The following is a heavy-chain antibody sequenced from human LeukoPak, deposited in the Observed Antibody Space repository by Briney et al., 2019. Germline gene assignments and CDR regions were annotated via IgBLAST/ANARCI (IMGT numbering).Heavy chain of an antibody. Sequence: ASVKVSRTASGYTFTSCDTNWVRQATGQGLEWMGWMNPNSGNTGYAQKFQGRVTMTRNTSISTAYMELSSLRSEDTAVYYCAIRYGSGEKYYYYYYMDVWGKGTTVTVSS. J-gene: IGHJ6*03. D-gene: IGHD3-10*01. CDR1: GYTFTSCD. CDR3: AIRYGSGEKYYYYYYMDV. V-gene: IGHV1-8*01. CDR2: MNPNSGNT.